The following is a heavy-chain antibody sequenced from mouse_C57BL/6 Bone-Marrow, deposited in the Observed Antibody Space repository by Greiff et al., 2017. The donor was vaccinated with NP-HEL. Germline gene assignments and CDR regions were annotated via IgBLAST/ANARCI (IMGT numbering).Heavy chain of an antibody. J-gene: IGHJ2*01. CDR1: GFNIKDYY. Sequence: EVKLQESGAELVKPGASVKLSCTASGFNIKDYYMHWVKQRTEQGLEWIGRIDPEDGETIYAPKFQGKATITADTSSNTAYLQLSSLTSEDTAVYYCARSLRSSFDYWGQGTTLTVSS. CDR2: IDPEDGET. CDR3: ARSLRSSFDY. D-gene: IGHD3-2*02. V-gene: IGHV14-2*01.